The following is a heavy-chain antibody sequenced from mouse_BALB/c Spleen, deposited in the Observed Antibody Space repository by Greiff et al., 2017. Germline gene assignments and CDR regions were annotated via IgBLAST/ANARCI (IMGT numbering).Heavy chain of an antibody. J-gene: IGHJ4*01. CDR1: GFTFSSYG. CDR3: ARQEGGSYAMDY. CDR2: ISSGGSYT. V-gene: IGHV5-6*01. Sequence: EVKLQESGGDLVKPGGSLKLSCAASGFTFSSYGMSWVRQTPDKRLEWVATISSGGSYTYYPDSVKGRFTISRDNAKNTLYLQMSSLKSEDTAMYYCARQEGGSYAMDYWGQGTSVTVSS.